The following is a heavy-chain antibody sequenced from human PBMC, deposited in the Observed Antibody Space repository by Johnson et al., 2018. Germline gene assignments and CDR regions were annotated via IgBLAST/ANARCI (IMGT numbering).Heavy chain of an antibody. J-gene: IGHJ6*03. CDR1: GFTFSSYA. Sequence: VQLVESGGGVVQPGRSLRLSCAASGFTFSSYAMHWVRQAPGKGLEWVAVISYGESNKYCADSVKGRITISRDNSENTLYLQMNSLRPEDTAVYYCARILPSNLYYYVYMDVGGKGTTGTVS. D-gene: IGHD4-11*01. CDR2: ISYGESNK. V-gene: IGHV3-30-3*01. CDR3: ARILPSNLYYYVYMDV.